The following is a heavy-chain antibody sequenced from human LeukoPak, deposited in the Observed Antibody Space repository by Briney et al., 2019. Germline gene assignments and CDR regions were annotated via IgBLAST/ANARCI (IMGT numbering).Heavy chain of an antibody. CDR2: IYPADSTA. CDR3: ARRGSSGYYYVFDY. J-gene: IGHJ4*02. Sequence: GESLKISCKASGYSFTTYWIGWVRQMPGKGLEWMGIIYPADSTAHYSPSFQGQVTISVDKSINTAYLQWSSLKASDTAMYYCARRGSSGYYYVFDYWGQGTLVTVSS. V-gene: IGHV5-51*01. CDR1: GYSFTTYW. D-gene: IGHD3-22*01.